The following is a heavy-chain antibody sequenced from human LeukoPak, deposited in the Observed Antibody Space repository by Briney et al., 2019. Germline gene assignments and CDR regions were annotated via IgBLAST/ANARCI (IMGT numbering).Heavy chain of an antibody. Sequence: SGGSLRLSCTASGFTFGDYAMSWFRQAPGKGLEWVSAISGSGGSTYYADSVKGRFTISRDNSKNTLYLQMNSLRAEDTAVYYCAKGSFGSGWYFDYWGRGTLVTVSS. D-gene: IGHD6-19*01. CDR2: ISGSGGST. J-gene: IGHJ4*02. CDR1: GFTFGDYA. V-gene: IGHV3-23*01. CDR3: AKGSFGSGWYFDY.